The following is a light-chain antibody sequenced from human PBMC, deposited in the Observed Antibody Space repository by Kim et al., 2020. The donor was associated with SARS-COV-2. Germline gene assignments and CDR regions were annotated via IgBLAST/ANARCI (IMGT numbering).Light chain of an antibody. Sequence: PGERATLSCRASQSIDTYLAWYQQRPGQAPRLLVYDASNRATGVPDRFSGSGSGTDFTLTISRLEPEDFSTYYCQQRNSWPPAVTFGGGTKVDIK. CDR1: QSIDTY. CDR3: QQRNSWPPAVT. J-gene: IGKJ4*01. V-gene: IGKV3-11*01. CDR2: DAS.